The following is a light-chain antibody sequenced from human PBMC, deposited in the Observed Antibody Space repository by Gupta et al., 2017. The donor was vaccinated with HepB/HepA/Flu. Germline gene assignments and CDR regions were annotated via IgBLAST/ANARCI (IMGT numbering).Light chain of an antibody. V-gene: IGKV1-39*01. CDR1: QSITNY. CDR2: GAS. CDR3: QQSHSTPRT. Sequence: DIQMTQSPSSLSASVGDRVTITCRASQSITNYLSWYQQKPGKAPKVLIYGASNVQSGVPSRFSGSGSGTDFTLTISKLQPEDFATYYCQQSHSTPRTFGQGTKLEIK. J-gene: IGKJ2*01.